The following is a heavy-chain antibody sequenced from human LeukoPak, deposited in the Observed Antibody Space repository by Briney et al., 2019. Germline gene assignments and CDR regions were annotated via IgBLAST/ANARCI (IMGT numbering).Heavy chain of an antibody. Sequence: GGSLRLSCAASGFTFSSYGMSWVRQAPGKGLEWVSSISTSGGSTYYADSVKGRFTISRDSSKNTLYLQMNSLRAEDTAVYYCAKRRGLELLFYYYYMDVWGKGAKVSVSS. CDR2: ISTSGGST. J-gene: IGHJ6*03. CDR3: AKRRGLELLFYYYYMDV. D-gene: IGHD1-7*01. CDR1: GFTFSSYG. V-gene: IGHV3-23*01.